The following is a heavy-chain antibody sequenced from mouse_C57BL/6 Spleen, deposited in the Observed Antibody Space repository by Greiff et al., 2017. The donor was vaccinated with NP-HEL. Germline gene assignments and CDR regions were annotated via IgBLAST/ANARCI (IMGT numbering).Heavy chain of an antibody. Sequence: ESGAELVRPGASVTLSCKASGYTFTDYEMHWVKQTPVHGLEWIGAIDPETGGTAYNQKFKGKAILTADKSSSTAYMELRSLTSEDSAVYYCTRGLGRGYWYFDVWGTGTTVTVSS. CDR1: GYTFTDYE. V-gene: IGHV1-15*01. CDR2: IDPETGGT. D-gene: IGHD4-1*01. J-gene: IGHJ1*03. CDR3: TRGLGRGYWYFDV.